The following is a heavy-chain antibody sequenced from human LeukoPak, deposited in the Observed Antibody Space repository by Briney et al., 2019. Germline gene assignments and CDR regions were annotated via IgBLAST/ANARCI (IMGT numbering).Heavy chain of an antibody. CDR2: INGDGSST. Sequence: GGSLRLSCAASGFTFSTYWMHWVRQAPGKGLVWVSRINGDGSSTSYGDSVKGRFTISRDNAKSTLYLQMNGLRVEDTAVYYCARALGDIRGQGTLVTVS. V-gene: IGHV3-74*01. CDR1: GFTFSTYW. CDR3: ARALGDI. J-gene: IGHJ4*02.